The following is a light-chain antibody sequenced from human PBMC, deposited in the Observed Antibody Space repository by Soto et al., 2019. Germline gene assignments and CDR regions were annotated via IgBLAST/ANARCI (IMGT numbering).Light chain of an antibody. J-gene: IGKJ3*01. CDR2: AAS. CDR1: QSVSGN. Sequence: EIVMTQSPATLSVSPGERASLSCRASQSVSGNLAWYQQKPGQAPRLLIYAASTRATGIPARFSGSGSGTEFTLTISSLQSEDFAVYYCQQYNNWPPITFGPGTKVDIK. CDR3: QQYNNWPPIT. V-gene: IGKV3-15*01.